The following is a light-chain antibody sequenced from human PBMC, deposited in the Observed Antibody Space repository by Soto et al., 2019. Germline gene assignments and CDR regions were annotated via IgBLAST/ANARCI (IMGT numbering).Light chain of an antibody. J-gene: IGKJ1*01. CDR3: QQYNDWPWT. Sequence: EIVMTQSPATLSVSPGNRATLSCRASQRVSRNLAGYQQKPGQAPRLLIYGASTRATGIPARFSGSGSGTEFTLTISSLQSEDFAVYYCQQYNDWPWTFGQGTKVEI. V-gene: IGKV3-15*01. CDR2: GAS. CDR1: QRVSRN.